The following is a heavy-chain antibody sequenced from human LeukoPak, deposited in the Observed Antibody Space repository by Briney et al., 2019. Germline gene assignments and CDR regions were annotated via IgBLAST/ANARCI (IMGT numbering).Heavy chain of an antibody. Sequence: GGSLRLSCAASGFTFSSYWMHWVRQAPGKGLVWVSRINSDGSSTSYADSVKGRFTISRDNAKNTLYLQMNSLRAEDTAVYYCARGERNGYYYAWGQGTLVTVSS. CDR2: INSDGSST. CDR3: ARGERNGYYYA. V-gene: IGHV3-74*01. CDR1: GFTFSSYW. J-gene: IGHJ5*02. D-gene: IGHD3-22*01.